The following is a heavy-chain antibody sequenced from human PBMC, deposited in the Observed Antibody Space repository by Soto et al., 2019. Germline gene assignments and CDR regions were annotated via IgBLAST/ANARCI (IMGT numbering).Heavy chain of an antibody. CDR2: IDWDDDK. J-gene: IGHJ5*02. D-gene: IGHD3-10*01. CDR3: ARVPRGTMVRGVMTEYWFDP. Sequence: SGPTLVNPTQTLTLTCTFSGFSLSTSGMCVSWIRQPPGKALEWLALIDWDDDKYYSTSLKTRLTISKDTSKNQVVLTMTNMDPVDTATYYCARVPRGTMVRGVMTEYWFDPWGQGTLVTVSS. CDR1: GFSLSTSGMC. V-gene: IGHV2-70*01.